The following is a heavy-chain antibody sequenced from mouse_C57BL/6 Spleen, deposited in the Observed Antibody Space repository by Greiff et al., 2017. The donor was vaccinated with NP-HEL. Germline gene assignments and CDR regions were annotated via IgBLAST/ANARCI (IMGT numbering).Heavy chain of an antibody. Sequence: EVQRVESGGGLVKPGGSLKLSCAASGFTFSSYAMSWVRQTPEKRLEWVATISDGGSYTYYPDNVKGRFTISRDNAKNNLYLQMSHLKSEDTAMYYCARDATGLPLAYWGQGTLVTVSA. V-gene: IGHV5-4*01. CDR3: ARDATGLPLAY. D-gene: IGHD6-1*01. J-gene: IGHJ3*01. CDR1: GFTFSSYA. CDR2: ISDGGSYT.